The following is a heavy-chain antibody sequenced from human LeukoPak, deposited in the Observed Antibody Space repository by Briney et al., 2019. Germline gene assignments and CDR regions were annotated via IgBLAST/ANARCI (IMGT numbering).Heavy chain of an antibody. Sequence: SETLSLTCAVYGGSFSGYYCSWIRQPPGKGREWIGEINHSGSTNYNPSLKSQVTIPVDTSKNQFSLKLSSVTAADTAVYYCARARNWNKYYFDYWGQGTLVTVSS. CDR2: INHSGST. CDR3: ARARNWNKYYFDY. V-gene: IGHV4-34*01. J-gene: IGHJ4*02. CDR1: GGSFSGYY. D-gene: IGHD1/OR15-1a*01.